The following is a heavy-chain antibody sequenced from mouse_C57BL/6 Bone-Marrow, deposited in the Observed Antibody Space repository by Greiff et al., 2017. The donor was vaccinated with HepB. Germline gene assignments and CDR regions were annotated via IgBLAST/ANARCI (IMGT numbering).Heavy chain of an antibody. V-gene: IGHV6-3*01. CDR1: GFTFSNYW. CDR3: TAVLITTVVARDWYFDV. D-gene: IGHD1-1*01. J-gene: IGHJ1*03. Sequence: EVKLEESGGGLVQPGGSMKLSCVASGFTFSNYWMNWVRQSPEKGLEWVAQIRLKSDNYATHYAESVKGRFTISRDDSKSSVYLQMNNLRAEDTGIYYCTAVLITTVVARDWYFDVWGTGTTVTVSS. CDR2: IRLKSDNYAT.